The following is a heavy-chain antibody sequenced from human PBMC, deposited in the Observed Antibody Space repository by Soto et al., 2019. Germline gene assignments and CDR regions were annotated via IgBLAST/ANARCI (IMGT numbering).Heavy chain of an antibody. CDR1: GYTFTDYD. V-gene: IGHV1-8*01. CDR2: VSPNSGNT. CDR3: ARGRFYSETSTWFAF. D-gene: IGHD2-2*01. J-gene: IGHJ5*01. Sequence: ASVKVSCKASGYTFTDYDINWVRLAPGQGLEWMGWVSPNSGNTVYAQKFQDRVTMTRDTSISTAYMELSNLRFEDSAMYYCARGRFYSETSTWFAFWGQGTPVTVSS.